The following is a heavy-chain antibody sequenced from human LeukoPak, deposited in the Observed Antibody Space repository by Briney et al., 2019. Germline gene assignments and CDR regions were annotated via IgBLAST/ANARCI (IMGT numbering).Heavy chain of an antibody. CDR3: VREAYDTGSRYFDY. Sequence: GGSLRLSCAASGFTFSSYAMSWVRQAPGKGLEWVSAISGSGGSTYYADSVKGRFTISRDNAKDTLYLQMNSLRAEDTAVYYCVREAYDTGSRYFDYWGQGPLVTVSS. CDR2: ISGSGGST. CDR1: GFTFSSYA. J-gene: IGHJ4*02. D-gene: IGHD3-10*01. V-gene: IGHV3-23*01.